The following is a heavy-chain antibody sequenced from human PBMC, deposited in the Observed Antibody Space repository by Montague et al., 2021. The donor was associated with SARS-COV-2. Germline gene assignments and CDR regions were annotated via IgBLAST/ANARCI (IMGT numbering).Heavy chain of an antibody. D-gene: IGHD3-10*01. CDR2: ISHSGST. CDR3: ARDRARTDYYDSGTYTWGGSDLDD. Sequence: SETLSLTCAVYGGSFSGYYWSWIRQLPPKGLEWTGEISHSGSTNYNPSPKSRVTISIDTSKYQHSLKLGSVTAADTAVYYCARDRARTDYYDSGTYTWGGSDLDDWGQGTTVTVSS. V-gene: IGHV4-34*01. CDR1: GGSFSGYY. J-gene: IGHJ6*02.